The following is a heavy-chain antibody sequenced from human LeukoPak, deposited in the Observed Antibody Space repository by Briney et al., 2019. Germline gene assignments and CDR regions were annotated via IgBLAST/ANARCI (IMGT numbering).Heavy chain of an antibody. Sequence: PGGSLRLSCAASGFTFSSHNMNWVRQAPGKGLEWVSSISGRGNDIFYADSVKGRFTISRDSAKNSLYLQMNRLRAEDTAVYYCAKDQGFDYYDSSGYYLDYWGQGTLVTVSS. CDR3: AKDQGFDYYDSSGYYLDY. J-gene: IGHJ4*02. V-gene: IGHV3-21*01. CDR2: ISGRGNDI. D-gene: IGHD3-22*01. CDR1: GFTFSSHN.